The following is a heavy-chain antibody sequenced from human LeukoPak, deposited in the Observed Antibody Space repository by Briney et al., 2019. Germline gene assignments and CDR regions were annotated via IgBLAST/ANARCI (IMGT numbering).Heavy chain of an antibody. D-gene: IGHD6-19*01. V-gene: IGHV3-48*03. Sequence: GGSLRLSCVATGLTFSSYEMNWVRQAPGKGLEWVSYISSSDTSIYYADSVKGRFTVSRDNAKNSLYLQMNSPRADDTAVYYCATEHLAVAGPASFDYWGQGTLVTVSS. CDR3: ATEHLAVAGPASFDY. CDR2: ISSSDTSI. J-gene: IGHJ4*02. CDR1: GLTFSSYE.